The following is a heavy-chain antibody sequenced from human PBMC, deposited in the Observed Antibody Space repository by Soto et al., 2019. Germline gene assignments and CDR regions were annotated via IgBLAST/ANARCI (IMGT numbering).Heavy chain of an antibody. CDR2: ISGSGGST. Sequence: GGSLRLSCAASGFTFSSYAMSWVRQAPGKGLEWVSAISGSGGSTYYADSVKGRFTISRDNSKNTLYLQMNSLRAEDTAVYYCARSLVDFWSGYSQCFDYWGQGTLVTVSS. CDR1: GFTFSSYA. CDR3: ARSLVDFWSGYSQCFDY. D-gene: IGHD3-3*01. J-gene: IGHJ4*02. V-gene: IGHV3-23*01.